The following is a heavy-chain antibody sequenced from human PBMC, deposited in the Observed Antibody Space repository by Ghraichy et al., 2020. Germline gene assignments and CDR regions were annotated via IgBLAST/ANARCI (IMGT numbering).Heavy chain of an antibody. CDR3: ARDIAVPVVPAAISLYYYCMAV. V-gene: IGHV3-7*01. Sequence: GGSLRLSCAASGFTFSSYWMSWVRQAPGKGLEWVANIKQDGSEKYYVDSVKGRFTISRDNAKNSLYLQMNSLRAEDTAVYYCARDIAVPVVPAAISLYYYCMAVWGQGTTVTVSS. D-gene: IGHD2-2*01. CDR2: IKQDGSEK. J-gene: IGHJ6*02. CDR1: GFTFSSYW.